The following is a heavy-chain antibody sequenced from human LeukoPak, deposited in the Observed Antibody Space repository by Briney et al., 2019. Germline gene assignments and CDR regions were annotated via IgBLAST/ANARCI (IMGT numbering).Heavy chain of an antibody. V-gene: IGHV3-21*01. CDR1: GFTFSSHN. J-gene: IGHJ4*02. CDR3: ARDPGMTTVTTTRFDF. D-gene: IGHD4-17*01. Sequence: PGGSLRLSCAASGFTFSSHNMNCVRQAPGKGLEWVSSISSSSSYIYYADSVKGRFTISRDNAKNSLYLQMNSLRAEDTAVYYCARDPGMTTVTTTRFDFWGQGTLVTVSS. CDR2: ISSSSSYI.